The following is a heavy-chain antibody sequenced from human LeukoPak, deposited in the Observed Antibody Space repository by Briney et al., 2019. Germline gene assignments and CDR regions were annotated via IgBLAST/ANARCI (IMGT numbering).Heavy chain of an antibody. CDR3: AKLPLLEVGYYFDY. CDR2: ISGSGGST. CDR1: GFTFSSYG. J-gene: IGHJ4*02. V-gene: IGHV3-23*01. D-gene: IGHD3-16*01. Sequence: VGSLRLSCAASGFTFSSYGMCWVRQAPGEGLEWVSPISGSGGSTYYAEPVKGRFTISRDNSKTTLQLQMNRLRGEDTGVYYCAKLPLLEVGYYFDYWGQGTLVTLSS.